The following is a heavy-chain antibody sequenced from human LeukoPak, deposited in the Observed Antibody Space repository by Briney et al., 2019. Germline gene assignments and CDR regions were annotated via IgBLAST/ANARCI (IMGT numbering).Heavy chain of an antibody. CDR3: ARAGLAVAGTDYYYYGMDV. J-gene: IGHJ6*02. Sequence: SVKVSCKASGGTFSSYAISWVRQAPGQGLEWMGRIIPILGIANYAQKLQGRVTMTTDTSTSTAYMELRSLRSDDTAVYYCARAGLAVAGTDYYYYGMDVWGQGTTVTVSS. V-gene: IGHV1-69*04. D-gene: IGHD6-19*01. CDR1: GGTFSSYA. CDR2: IIPILGIA.